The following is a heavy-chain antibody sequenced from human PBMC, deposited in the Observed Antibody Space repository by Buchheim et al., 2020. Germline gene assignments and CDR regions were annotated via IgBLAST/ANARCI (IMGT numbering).Heavy chain of an antibody. CDR3: ARHSGPTPYFYMDV. D-gene: IGHD6-25*01. CDR2: IYDTGDT. J-gene: IGHJ6*03. Sequence: QVHLQQWGAGPLKPSETLSLTCAVYGGSLNDYSWTWIRQTPGKGLEWIADIYDTGDTNYNPSHKSRITTFIDTSKMQFSLKLSSVTAADTAVYYCARHSGPTPYFYMDVWGEGTT. CDR1: GGSLNDYS. V-gene: IGHV4-34*01.